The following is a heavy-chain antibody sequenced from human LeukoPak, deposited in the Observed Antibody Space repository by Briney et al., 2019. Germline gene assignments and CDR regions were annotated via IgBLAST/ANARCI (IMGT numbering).Heavy chain of an antibody. D-gene: IGHD6-13*01. J-gene: IGHJ4*02. CDR2: ISSSGGST. Sequence: GGSLRLSCAATGFTFSSYAMNWVRQAPGKGLEWVSGISSSGGSTSYADSVKGRFTISRDNSKNTLYLQMNSLRAEDTAVYYCANPRDSSTWYTFDYWGQGTLVTVSS. V-gene: IGHV3-23*01. CDR1: GFTFSSYA. CDR3: ANPRDSSTWYTFDY.